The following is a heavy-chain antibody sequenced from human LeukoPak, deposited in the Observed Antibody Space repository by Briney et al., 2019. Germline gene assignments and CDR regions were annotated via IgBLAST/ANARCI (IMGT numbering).Heavy chain of an antibody. CDR1: GFTFSRYG. D-gene: IGHD6-13*01. CDR2: ISSSSSYI. J-gene: IGHJ4*02. CDR3: ARTPGIAAALDY. V-gene: IGHV3-21*01. Sequence: PGRSLRLSCAASGFTFSRYGMHWVRQAPGKGLEWVSSISSSSSYIYYADSVKGRFTISRDNAKNSLYLQMNSLRAEDTAVYYCARTPGIAAALDYWGQGTLVTVSS.